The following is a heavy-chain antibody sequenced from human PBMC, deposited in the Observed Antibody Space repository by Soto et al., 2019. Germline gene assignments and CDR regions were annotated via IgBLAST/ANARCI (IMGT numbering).Heavy chain of an antibody. J-gene: IGHJ6*02. CDR1: EGTFSSYA. CDR3: AREDCSGGSCYSSYYGMDV. CDR2: IIPIFGTA. Sequence: QVQLVQSGAEVKKPGSSVKVSCKASEGTFSSYAISWVRQAPGQGLEWMGGIIPIFGTANYAQKFQGRVTITADESTSTAYMELSSLRSEDTAVYYCAREDCSGGSCYSSYYGMDVWGQGTTVTVSS. D-gene: IGHD2-15*01. V-gene: IGHV1-69*01.